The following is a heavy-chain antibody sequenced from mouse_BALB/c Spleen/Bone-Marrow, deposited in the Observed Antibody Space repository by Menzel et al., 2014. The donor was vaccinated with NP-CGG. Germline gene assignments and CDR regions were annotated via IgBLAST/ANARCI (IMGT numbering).Heavy chain of an antibody. Sequence: DVHLVESGGGLVHPGGPLQLSCATSGFTFSHYYMYCVRQTPEKRLEWVAYISNGGGSTYYPYTVKGRLTISRDNAKNTLYLQMSRLKSEDRAMYYCARGGIFYGMEYWGQGTPVTVSS. D-gene: IGHD1-1*01. CDR3: ARGGIFYGMEY. J-gene: IGHJ4*01. CDR2: ISNGGGST. CDR1: GFTFSHYY. V-gene: IGHV5-12*02.